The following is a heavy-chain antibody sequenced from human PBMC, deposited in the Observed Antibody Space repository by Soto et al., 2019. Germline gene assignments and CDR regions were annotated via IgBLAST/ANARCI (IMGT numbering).Heavy chain of an antibody. J-gene: IGHJ4*02. V-gene: IGHV3-23*01. CDR1: GFSFSNYA. CDR2: FSAGGRT. D-gene: IGHD4-17*01. Sequence: EVQLLESGGGLVQPGGSLRLSCEASGFSFSNYALSWVRQSPGKGLEWVSTFSAGGRTYYADSVKGRFTIAKDTSKNTLHLQASSLRAEDTAVYYCAKESMPEHYGDTLFDYWGQGTRFTVSS. CDR3: AKESMPEHYGDTLFDY.